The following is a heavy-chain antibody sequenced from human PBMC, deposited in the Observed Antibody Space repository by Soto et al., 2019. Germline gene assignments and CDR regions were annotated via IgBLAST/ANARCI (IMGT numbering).Heavy chain of an antibody. CDR3: ARVIGASNYHDF. CDR2: IYYTGNT. V-gene: IGHV4-31*03. Sequence: SETLSLTCTVSRGCISSGGYYWSWVRPHPGKRVEWIGCIYYTGNTYYNPSLEGRVVISLGTSKRQFSLSLSSVTAADTATYYCARVIGASNYHDFGGQGALVTVSS. J-gene: IGHJ4*02. CDR1: RGCISSGGYY. D-gene: IGHD1-26*01.